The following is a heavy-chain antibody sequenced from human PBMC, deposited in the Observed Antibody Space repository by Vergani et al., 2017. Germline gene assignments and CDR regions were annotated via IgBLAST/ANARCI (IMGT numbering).Heavy chain of an antibody. V-gene: IGHV3-23*01. D-gene: IGHD3-22*01. CDR1: GVTFTAHG. CDR2: ISARYPST. J-gene: IGHJ4*02. Sequence: EVQLLESGGGSAQPGESLRLSCVASGVTFTAHGLNWVRQAPGKGLEWVSAISARYPSTYYADSVKGRFTISRDNSKNMLYLQMNSLRAEDTAVYYCARLSYDTTPYLQGGYDCWGQGTLVSVSS. CDR3: ARLSYDTTPYLQGGYDC.